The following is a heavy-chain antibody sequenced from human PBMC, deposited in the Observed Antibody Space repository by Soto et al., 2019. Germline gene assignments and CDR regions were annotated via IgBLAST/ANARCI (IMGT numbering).Heavy chain of an antibody. CDR2: MNPDSGDT. CDR1: GYAFSSYD. D-gene: IGHD2-15*01. V-gene: IGHV1-8*01. CDR3: ARSLRGGNVNFDY. Sequence: QVQLVQSGAEVKKPGASVKVSCKASGYAFSSYDMNWVRQATGQGLEWMGWMNPDSGDTGYVEKFQGRVTMTRDTSIKTAYMELSSLRSEDTAVYYCARSLRGGNVNFDYWGQGTLVTVSS. J-gene: IGHJ4*02.